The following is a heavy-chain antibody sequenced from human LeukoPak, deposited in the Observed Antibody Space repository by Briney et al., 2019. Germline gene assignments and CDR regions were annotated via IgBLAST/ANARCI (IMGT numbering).Heavy chain of an antibody. Sequence: GGSLRLSCAASGFTFSSYSMNWVRQAPGKGLEWVSSISSSSSYIYYADSVKGRFTISRDNAKNSLYLQMNSLRAEDTAVYYCAKVHGVVPATMREFFEYWGQGTLVTVSS. V-gene: IGHV3-21*01. CDR1: GFTFSSYS. CDR3: AKVHGVVPATMREFFEY. D-gene: IGHD2-2*01. CDR2: ISSSSSYI. J-gene: IGHJ4*02.